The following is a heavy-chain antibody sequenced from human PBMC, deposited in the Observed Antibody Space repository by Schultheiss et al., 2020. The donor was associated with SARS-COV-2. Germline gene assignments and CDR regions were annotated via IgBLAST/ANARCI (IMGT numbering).Heavy chain of an antibody. Sequence: SETLSLTCAAYGGSFSGYYWSWIRQPPGKGLEWIGEINHSGSTNYNPSLKSRVTISVDTSKNQFSLKLSSVTAADTAAYYCARGQYSSNWYGSRPFDPWGQGTLVTVSS. J-gene: IGHJ5*02. V-gene: IGHV4-34*01. CDR1: GGSFSGYY. CDR3: ARGQYSSNWYGSRPFDP. D-gene: IGHD6-13*01. CDR2: INHSGST.